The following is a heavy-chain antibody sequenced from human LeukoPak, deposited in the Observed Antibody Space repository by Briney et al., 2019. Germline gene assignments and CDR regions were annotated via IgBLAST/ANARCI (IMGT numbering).Heavy chain of an antibody. V-gene: IGHV3-23*01. CDR3: AKSGLNRFDY. CDR1: GFTFSHYG. J-gene: IGHJ4*02. CDR2: IRGDGVTT. Sequence: GGSLRLSCAASGFTFSHYGMNWVRQAPGKGLEWVSGIRGDGVTTYYADSVKGRFTISRDNSKNTLYLQMNSLRAEDTAVYYCAKSGLNRFDYWGQGTLVTVSS. D-gene: IGHD2-15*01.